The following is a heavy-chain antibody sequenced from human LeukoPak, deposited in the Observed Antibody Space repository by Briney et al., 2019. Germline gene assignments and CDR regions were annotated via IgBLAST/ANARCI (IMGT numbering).Heavy chain of an antibody. Sequence: GASVKVSCKVSGYTLTELSMHWVRQAPGKGLEWMGGFDPEDGETIYAQKFQGRVTMTEDTSTDTAYMELSSLRSEGTAVYYCARVASYYDTFDYWGQGTLVTVSS. J-gene: IGHJ4*02. CDR1: GYTLTELS. D-gene: IGHD3-22*01. CDR2: FDPEDGET. CDR3: ARVASYYDTFDY. V-gene: IGHV1-24*01.